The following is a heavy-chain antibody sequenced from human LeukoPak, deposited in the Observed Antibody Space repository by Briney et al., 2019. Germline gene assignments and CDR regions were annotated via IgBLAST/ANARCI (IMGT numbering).Heavy chain of an antibody. D-gene: IGHD3-3*01. CDR1: GFTFSSYS. Sequence: PGGSLRLSCAASGFTFSSYSMNWLRQAPGKGLEWVSSISSRSSYIYYADSVKGRFTISRDNAKNSLYLQMNSLRAEDTAVYYCARENDFWSGPSLLRYYFDYWGQGTLVTVSS. V-gene: IGHV3-21*01. CDR3: ARENDFWSGPSLLRYYFDY. CDR2: ISSRSSYI. J-gene: IGHJ4*02.